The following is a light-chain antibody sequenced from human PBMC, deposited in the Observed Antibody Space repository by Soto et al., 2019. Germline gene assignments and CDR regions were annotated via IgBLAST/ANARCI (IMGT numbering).Light chain of an antibody. CDR3: SSYTTSSTRV. V-gene: IGLV2-14*01. CDR2: EVT. Sequence: QSALTQPASVSGSPGQSITISCVGTSSDVGAYDFVSWYQQHPGKAPKLLIYEVTYRPSGISNRFSGSKSGYTSSLTISGRQAEDESDYYCSSYTTSSTRVFGGGTKLTVL. J-gene: IGLJ3*02. CDR1: SSDVGAYDF.